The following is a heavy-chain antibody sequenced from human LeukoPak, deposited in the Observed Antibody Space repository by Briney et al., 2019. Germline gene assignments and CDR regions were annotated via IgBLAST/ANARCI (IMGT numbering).Heavy chain of an antibody. CDR2: ISYDGSNK. J-gene: IGHJ6*03. D-gene: IGHD2-8*01. CDR1: GFTFSSYG. CDR3: ANGYCTNGVCYPYYYYYMDV. Sequence: GSLRLSCAASGFTFSSYGMHWVRQAPGKGLEWVAVISYDGSNKYYADSVKGRFTIYRDNSKNTLYLQMNSLRAEDTAVYYCANGYCTNGVCYPYYYYYMDVWGKGTTVTVSS. V-gene: IGHV3-30*18.